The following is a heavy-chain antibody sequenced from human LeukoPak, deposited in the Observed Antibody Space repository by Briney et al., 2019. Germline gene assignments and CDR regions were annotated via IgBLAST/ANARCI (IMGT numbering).Heavy chain of an antibody. CDR1: GGSISSGDYY. CDR2: IYYSGST. Sequence: SETQSLTCTVSGGSISSGDYYWSWIHQPPGKGLEWIGYIYYSGSTYYNPSLKSRVTISVDTSKNQFSLKLSSVTAADTAVYYCARVLTRITIFGGGWLDPWGQGTLVTVSS. V-gene: IGHV4-30-4*01. CDR3: ARVLTRITIFGGGWLDP. D-gene: IGHD3-3*01. J-gene: IGHJ5*02.